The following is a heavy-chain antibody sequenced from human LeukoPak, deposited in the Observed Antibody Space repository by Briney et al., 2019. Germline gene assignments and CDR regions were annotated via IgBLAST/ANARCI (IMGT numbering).Heavy chain of an antibody. V-gene: IGHV5-51*01. CDR1: GYSFTSYW. CDR2: IYPGDSDT. J-gene: IGHJ4*02. D-gene: IGHD6-19*01. CDR3: ARAPISVAGTEGFDD. Sequence: GESLKISCKGSGYSFTSYWIGWVRQMPGKGLEWMGIIYPGDSDTRYGPSFQGQVTISADKSISTAYLQWSSLKASDTAMYYCARAPISVAGTEGFDDWGQGTLVTVSS.